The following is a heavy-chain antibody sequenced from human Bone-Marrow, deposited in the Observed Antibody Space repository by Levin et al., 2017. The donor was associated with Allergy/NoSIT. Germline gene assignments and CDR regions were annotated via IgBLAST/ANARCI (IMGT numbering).Heavy chain of an antibody. CDR2: IYASGST. D-gene: IGHD6-19*01. V-gene: IGHV4-61*02. CDR1: GASISSGGYS. J-gene: IGHJ4*02. CDR3: ARHGPYSSGAYS. Sequence: SQTLSLTCTFSGASISSGGYSWSWIRQPAGKTLEWIGRIYASGSTTYNPSLKTPVTISIDTSKNQFSLQLSSVTAADTAVYYCARHGPYSSGAYSWGQGSLVTVSS.